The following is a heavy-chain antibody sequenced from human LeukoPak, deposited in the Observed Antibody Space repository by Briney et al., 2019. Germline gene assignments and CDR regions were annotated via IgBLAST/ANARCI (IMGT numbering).Heavy chain of an antibody. CDR2: ISAYNGNT. Sequence: ASVKVSCKASGYTFTGYYMHWARQAPGQGLEWLGYISAYNGNTNYAQKVQGRITMTTDTSTSTAYMEMRSLRSDDTAVYYCARDCSGSSCYWIHWGQGTLVTVSS. CDR3: ARDCSGSSCYWIH. D-gene: IGHD2-15*01. V-gene: IGHV1-18*04. J-gene: IGHJ4*02. CDR1: GYTFTGYY.